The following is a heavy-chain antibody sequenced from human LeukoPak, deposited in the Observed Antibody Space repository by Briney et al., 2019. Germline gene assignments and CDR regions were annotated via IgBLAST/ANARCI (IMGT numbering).Heavy chain of an antibody. Sequence: DPGGSLRLSCAASGVSFSSYGMSWVRQAPGKGLEWVANIKPDGSKKFYVDSVKGRFTISRDNAKESLYLQMNSLRAEDTAAYYCARDYSGIPVDRRPADRFDYWGQGTLVTVSS. D-gene: IGHD1-14*01. CDR3: ARDYSGIPVDRRPADRFDY. V-gene: IGHV3-7*05. J-gene: IGHJ4*02. CDR2: IKPDGSKK. CDR1: GVSFSSYG.